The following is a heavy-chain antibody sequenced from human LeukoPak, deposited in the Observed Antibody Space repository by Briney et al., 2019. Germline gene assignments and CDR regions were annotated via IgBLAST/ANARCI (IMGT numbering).Heavy chain of an antibody. D-gene: IGHD3-16*02. CDR1: GFFFSDYY. V-gene: IGHV3-11*01. CDR2: ISDSGSNI. Sequence: PGGSLRLSCAASGFFFSDYYMSWIRQAPGKGLEWVSYISDSGSNIYYADSVQGRFTISRDNSKNSLYLQMNSLRAEDSAVYYCARSCYQYVWGSYRQTDAFDMWGQGTMVTVSS. J-gene: IGHJ3*02. CDR3: ARSCYQYVWGSYRQTDAFDM.